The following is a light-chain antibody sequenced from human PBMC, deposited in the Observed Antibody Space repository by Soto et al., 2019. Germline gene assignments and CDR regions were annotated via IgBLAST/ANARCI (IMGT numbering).Light chain of an antibody. V-gene: IGLV2-8*01. CDR3: SSYAGGNNWV. CDR2: EVN. J-gene: IGLJ3*02. CDR1: SSDVGTHNY. Sequence: QSALTQPPSASGSPGQSVTISCTGTSSDVGTHNYVSWYQQNPGKAPKLMLYEVNKRPSGVPDRFSGSKSGNTASLTVSGLQVEDEANYYCSSYAGGNNWVFGGGTKLTVL.